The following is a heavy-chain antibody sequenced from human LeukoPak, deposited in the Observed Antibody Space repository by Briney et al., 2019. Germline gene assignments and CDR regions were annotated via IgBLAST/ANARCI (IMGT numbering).Heavy chain of an antibody. D-gene: IGHD3-10*01. CDR2: IYYSGST. J-gene: IGHJ5*02. CDR1: GGSISSSSYY. Sequence: PSETLSLTCTVSGGSISSSSYYWGWIRQPPGKGLEWIGTIYYSGSTYYNPSLKSRVTISADTSKNQFSLKLSSVTAADTAVYYCARDYERIIMVRGVPLSPQTVFDPWGQGTLVTVSS. CDR3: ARDYERIIMVRGVPLSPQTVFDP. V-gene: IGHV4-39*07.